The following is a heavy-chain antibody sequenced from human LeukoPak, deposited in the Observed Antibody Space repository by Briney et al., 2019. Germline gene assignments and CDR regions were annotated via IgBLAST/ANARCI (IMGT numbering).Heavy chain of an antibody. V-gene: IGHV4-59*01. Sequence: SETLSLTCTVSGGSISSYYWTWIRQPPGKGLEWMGYIFYSGSTNYNDSLKRRVTISADTSKNQVSLKLSSVTAADTAVYYCARVGQSTDCTGGSCYLDYWGQGTLVTVSS. CDR3: ARVGQSTDCTGGSCYLDY. CDR2: IFYSGST. D-gene: IGHD2-8*02. J-gene: IGHJ4*02. CDR1: GGSISSYY.